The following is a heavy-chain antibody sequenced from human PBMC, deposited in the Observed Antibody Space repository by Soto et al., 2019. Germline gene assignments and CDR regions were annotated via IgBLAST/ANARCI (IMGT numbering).Heavy chain of an antibody. J-gene: IGHJ4*02. Sequence: LSLTCSVSGGSINSYWWSWIRQPAGKGLEWIGRVYSTGTTDYNPSLNSRATMSVETSKNQFSLKLTSVTAADTAVYYCARDIGSYAYGEGYWGQGIQVTVSS. D-gene: IGHD3-10*01. CDR2: VYSTGTT. CDR1: GGSINSYW. CDR3: ARDIGSYAYGEGY. V-gene: IGHV4-4*07.